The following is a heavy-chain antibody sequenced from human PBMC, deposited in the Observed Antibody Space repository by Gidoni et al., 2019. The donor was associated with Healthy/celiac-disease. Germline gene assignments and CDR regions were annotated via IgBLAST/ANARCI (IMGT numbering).Heavy chain of an antibody. D-gene: IGHD6-13*01. J-gene: IGHJ4*02. CDR1: GFTFSSYG. Sequence: QVQLVESGGGVVQPGRSLRLSCAASGFTFSSYGMHWVRQAPGKGLEWVAVIWYDGSNKYYADSVKGRFTISRDNPKNTLYLQMNSLRAEDTAVYYCARDGYEYSSSWCYFDYWGQGTLVTVSS. V-gene: IGHV3-33*01. CDR3: ARDGYEYSSSWCYFDY. CDR2: IWYDGSNK.